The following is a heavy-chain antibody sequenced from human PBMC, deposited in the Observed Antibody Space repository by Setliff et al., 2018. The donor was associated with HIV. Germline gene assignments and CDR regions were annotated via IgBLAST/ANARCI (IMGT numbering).Heavy chain of an antibody. V-gene: IGHV3-7*01. J-gene: IGHJ4*02. Sequence: PGGSLRLSCAASGFTFSTYWMNWVRQAPGKGLEWVASIKHDGSERYYVDSVKGRFTISRDNDKNSLYLQMNSLRAEDTAMYYCARAFSGYYFDYWGQGTLVTVSS. CDR1: GFTFSTYW. D-gene: IGHD3-3*01. CDR2: IKHDGSER. CDR3: ARAFSGYYFDY.